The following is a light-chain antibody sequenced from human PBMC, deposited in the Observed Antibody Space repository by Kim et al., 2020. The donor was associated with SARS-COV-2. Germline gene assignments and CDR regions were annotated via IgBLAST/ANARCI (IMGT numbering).Light chain of an antibody. J-gene: IGKJ4*01. Sequence: VSPGEIATLSGTPSHSVITNLAWYQQIPGQAPRLLIYDVSTSATGVPPRFSGSGSGTEFTLTISSLQSEDSAVYYCQHYPTWPLTFGGGTKVDIK. CDR3: QHYPTWPLT. CDR2: DVS. V-gene: IGKV3-15*01. CDR1: HSVITN.